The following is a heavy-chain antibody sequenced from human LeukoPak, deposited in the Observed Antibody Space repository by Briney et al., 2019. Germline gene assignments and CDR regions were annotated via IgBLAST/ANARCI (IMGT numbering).Heavy chain of an antibody. CDR2: IKQDESEK. D-gene: IGHD6-19*01. Sequence: QPGGSLRLSCAASGFTFSSYEMNWVRQAPGKGLEWVAIIKQDESEKYYVDSVKGRFTISRDNAKNSLYLQMNSLRAEDTAVYYCARGGSGSTYSLDYWGQGTLVTVSS. J-gene: IGHJ4*02. CDR1: GFTFSSYE. V-gene: IGHV3-7*01. CDR3: ARGGSGSTYSLDY.